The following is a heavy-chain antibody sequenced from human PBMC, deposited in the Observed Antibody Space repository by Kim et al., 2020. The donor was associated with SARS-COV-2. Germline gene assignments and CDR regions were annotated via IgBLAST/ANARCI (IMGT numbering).Heavy chain of an antibody. CDR2: IKQDGSEK. D-gene: IGHD6-19*01. J-gene: IGHJ6*02. CDR1: GFTFSSYW. CDR3: GRDGIAVAGYYYYYGMDV. V-gene: IGHV3-7*03. Sequence: GGSLRLSCAASGFTFSSYWMSWVRQAPGKGLEWVANIKQDGSEKYYVDSVKGRFTISRDNAKNSLYLQMNSLRAEDTAVYYCGRDGIAVAGYYYYYGMDVGGQVTTVTVS.